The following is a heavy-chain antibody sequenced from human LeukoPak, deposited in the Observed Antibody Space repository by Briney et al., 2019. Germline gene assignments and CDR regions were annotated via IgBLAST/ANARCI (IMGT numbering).Heavy chain of an antibody. D-gene: IGHD3-9*01. V-gene: IGHV3-23*01. Sequence: PGGSLRLSCAASGFTFSSYAMNWVRQAPGKGLEWVSGISGSGGSTYYADSMKGRFTISRDNSKNTLYLEMNSLRVEDTAVYYCAKGKHTAYYYAAWGFDYWGQGTLVTVSS. J-gene: IGHJ4*02. CDR3: AKGKHTAYYYAAWGFDY. CDR2: ISGSGGST. CDR1: GFTFSSYA.